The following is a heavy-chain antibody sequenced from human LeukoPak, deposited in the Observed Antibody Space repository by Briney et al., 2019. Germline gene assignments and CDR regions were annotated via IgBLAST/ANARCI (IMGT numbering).Heavy chain of an antibody. CDR2: IYSGSDT. CDR3: AKVFHGSNWSPFGY. V-gene: IGHV3-53*01. J-gene: IGHJ4*02. CDR1: GLSVSTTN. Sequence: GGSLRLSCAVSGLSVSTTNMGWVRQSPEKGLEWVSLIYSGSDTYYIDSVKGRFTVSRDNSKNMLYLQMNSLRAEDTAVYYCAKVFHGSNWSPFGYWGQGILVTVSA. D-gene: IGHD6-13*01.